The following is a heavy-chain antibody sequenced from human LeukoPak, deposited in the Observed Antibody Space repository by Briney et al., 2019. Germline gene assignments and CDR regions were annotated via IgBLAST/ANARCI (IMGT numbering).Heavy chain of an antibody. Sequence: GSSVKVSCKASGGTFSSYAISWVRQAPGQGLEWMAWINPNSGDTNFAQKFQGRVTMTRDTSISTAYMELSRLRSDDTAVYYCARVMVRGVIITKTLYYFDYWGQGTLVTVSS. CDR1: GGTFSSYA. CDR3: ARVMVRGVIITKTLYYFDY. V-gene: IGHV1-2*02. J-gene: IGHJ4*02. D-gene: IGHD3-10*01. CDR2: INPNSGDT.